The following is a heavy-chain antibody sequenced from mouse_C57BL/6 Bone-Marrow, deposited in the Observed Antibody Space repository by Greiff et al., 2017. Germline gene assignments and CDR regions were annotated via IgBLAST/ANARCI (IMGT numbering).Heavy chain of an antibody. CDR1: GYTFTDYE. J-gene: IGHJ1*03. V-gene: IGHV1-15*01. CDR3: WRSWYFDV. Sequence: QVQLQQSGAELVRPGASVTLSCKASGYTFTDYEMHWVKQTPVHGLEWIGAIDPETGGTAYNQKFKGKAILTADTSSSTAYMELSSLTSEDSAVXYSWRSWYFDVWGTGTTVTVSS. CDR2: IDPETGGT.